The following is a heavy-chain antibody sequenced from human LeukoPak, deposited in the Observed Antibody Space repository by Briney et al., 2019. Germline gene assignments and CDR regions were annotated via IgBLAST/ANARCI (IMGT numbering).Heavy chain of an antibody. D-gene: IGHD5-12*01. V-gene: IGHV4-34*01. CDR1: GGSFSGFY. Sequence: PSESLSLTCAVYGGSFSGFYLNWIRQPPGKGLEWIGEINHSGSTNYNPSLKSRVTISVDTSKNQFSLKLNSVTAADTAVYYCARGLRKWLRDPFDYWGPGTLDTVSS. CDR3: ARGLRKWLRDPFDY. CDR2: INHSGST. J-gene: IGHJ4*02.